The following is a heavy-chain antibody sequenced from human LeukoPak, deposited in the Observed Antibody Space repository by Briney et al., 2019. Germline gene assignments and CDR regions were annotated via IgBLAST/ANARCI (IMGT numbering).Heavy chain of an antibody. D-gene: IGHD3-22*01. Sequence: PGGSLRLSCAASGFTFSSYWMSWVRQAPGKGLEWVANIKQDGSEKYYVDSVKGRFTISRDNAKNSLYLQMNSLRAEDTAVYYCARGDYYDSSPNWFDPWGQGTLVTVSS. CDR2: IKQDGSEK. CDR3: ARGDYYDSSPNWFDP. J-gene: IGHJ5*02. CDR1: GFTFSSYW. V-gene: IGHV3-7*01.